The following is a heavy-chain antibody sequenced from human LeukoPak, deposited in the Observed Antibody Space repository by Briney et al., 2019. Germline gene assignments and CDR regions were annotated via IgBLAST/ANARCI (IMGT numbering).Heavy chain of an antibody. D-gene: IGHD5-18*01. V-gene: IGHV1-18*01. Sequence: ASVKVYCKASGYTFTSYGISWVRQAPGQGLEWMGWISAYNGNTNYAQKLQGRVTMTADTSTSTAYMELRSLRSDDTAVYYCARLRGYSYGLYYFDYWGQGTLVTVSS. CDR1: GYTFTSYG. CDR3: ARLRGYSYGLYYFDY. CDR2: ISAYNGNT. J-gene: IGHJ4*02.